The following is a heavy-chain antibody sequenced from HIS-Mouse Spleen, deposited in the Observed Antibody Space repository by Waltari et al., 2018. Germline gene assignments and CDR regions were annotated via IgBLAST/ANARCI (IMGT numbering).Heavy chain of an antibody. J-gene: IGHJ3*02. D-gene: IGHD3-3*01. CDR1: GGSISSYY. Sequence: QVQLQESGPGLVKPSETLSLTCTVSGGSISSYYWSWIRPPAGKGTEWIGRIYTSGSTNYNPSLKSRVTMSVDTSKNQFSLKLSSVTAADTAVYYCARDFHDFWSGYYGGDKKHDAFDIWGQGTMVTVSS. CDR2: IYTSGST. V-gene: IGHV4-4*07. CDR3: ARDFHDFWSGYYGGDKKHDAFDI.